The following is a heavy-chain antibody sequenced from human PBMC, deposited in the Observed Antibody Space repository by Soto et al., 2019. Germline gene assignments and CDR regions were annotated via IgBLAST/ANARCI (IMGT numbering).Heavy chain of an antibody. CDR1: GFTFSSYA. CDR2: ISGSGGST. V-gene: IGHV3-23*01. CDR3: AKITTVAAYFDY. J-gene: IGHJ4*02. D-gene: IGHD6-19*01. Sequence: GSLRLSCAASGFTFSSYAMSWVRQAPGKGLEWVSAISGSGGSTYYVDSVKGRFTISRDNSKNTLYLQMNSLRAEDTAVYYCAKITTVAAYFDYWGQGTLVTVSS.